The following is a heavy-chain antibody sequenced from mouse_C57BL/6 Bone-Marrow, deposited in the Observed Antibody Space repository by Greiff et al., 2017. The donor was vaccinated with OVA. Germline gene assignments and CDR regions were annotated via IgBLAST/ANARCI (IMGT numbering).Heavy chain of an antibody. CDR2: ISSGGDYI. Sequence: EVKLMESGEGLVKPGGSLKLSCAASGFTFSSYAMSWVRQTPEKRLEWVAYISSGGDYIYYADTVKGRFTISRDNARNTLYLQMSSLKSEDTAMYYCTRGGYGNYHPYYFDYWGQGTTLTVSS. CDR3: TRGGYGNYHPYYFDY. J-gene: IGHJ2*01. V-gene: IGHV5-9-1*02. D-gene: IGHD2-10*02. CDR1: GFTFSSYA.